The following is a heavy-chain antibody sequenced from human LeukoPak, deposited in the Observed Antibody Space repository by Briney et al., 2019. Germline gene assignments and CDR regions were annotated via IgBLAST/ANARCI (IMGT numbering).Heavy chain of an antibody. CDR1: GFSVSDYS. D-gene: IGHD3-16*01. CDR3: TRERRGSYYAFES. CDR2: VMSGRGST. Sequence: GGSLRLSCAASGFSVSDYSISWIRQSPGKGPEWISYVMSGRGSTNYADSVKGRFTISRDNAKNSVALQLDGLRADDTAVYFCTRERRGSYYAFESWGQGTLVTVSS. V-gene: IGHV3-11*05. J-gene: IGHJ4*02.